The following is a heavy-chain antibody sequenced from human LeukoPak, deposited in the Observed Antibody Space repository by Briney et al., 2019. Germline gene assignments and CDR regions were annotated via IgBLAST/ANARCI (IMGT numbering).Heavy chain of an antibody. CDR1: GYTFTSYG. CDR3: ARDHQQGVAAAAIDY. J-gene: IGHJ4*02. V-gene: IGHV1-18*01. CDR2: ISAYNGNT. D-gene: IGHD6-13*01. Sequence: AAVKVSCKASGYTFTSYGISWVRQAPGQGLEWRGWISAYNGNTNYAQKLQGRVTMTTDTSTSTAYMELRSLRSDDTAVYYCARDHQQGVAAAAIDYWGQGTLVTVSS.